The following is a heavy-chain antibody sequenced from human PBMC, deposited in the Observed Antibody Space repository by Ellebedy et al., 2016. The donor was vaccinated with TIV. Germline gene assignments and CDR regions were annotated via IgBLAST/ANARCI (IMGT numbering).Heavy chain of an antibody. D-gene: IGHD6-13*01. CDR3: AIDRSNIAATGRGVDY. J-gene: IGHJ4*02. CDR2: IDADGSST. V-gene: IGHV3-74*01. Sequence: PGGSLRLSCAASGFTFSSYYMQWVSQVPGKGLEWVSRIDADGSSTTYADSVTGRFGSSRDNSKNTLYLQMNGLRVEDTAVYYCAIDRSNIAATGRGVDYWGQGTLVIVSS. CDR1: GFTFSSYY.